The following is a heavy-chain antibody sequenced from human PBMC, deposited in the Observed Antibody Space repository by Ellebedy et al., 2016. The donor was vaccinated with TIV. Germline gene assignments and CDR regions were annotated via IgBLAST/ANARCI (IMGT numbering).Heavy chain of an antibody. CDR3: ARHELGSNAAFDY. V-gene: IGHV5-10-1*01. CDR1: GYSFTLFW. CDR2: IDPNDPSGSYT. D-gene: IGHD7-27*01. J-gene: IGHJ4*02. Sequence: KVSCXGSGYSFTLFWITWVRQMPGKGLEWMGRIDPNDPSGSYTTYSPSFQGHVTISFDNSITTAYLQWSSLKASDTAIYYCARHELGSNAAFDYWGQGTLVTVSS.